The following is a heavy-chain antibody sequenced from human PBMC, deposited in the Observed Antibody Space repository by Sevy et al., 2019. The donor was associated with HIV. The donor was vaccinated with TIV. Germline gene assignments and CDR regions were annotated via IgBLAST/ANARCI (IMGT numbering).Heavy chain of an antibody. J-gene: IGHJ5*02. V-gene: IGHV3-30*03. Sequence: GGSLSLSCAASAFTFSTYAMHWVRQAPGKGLEWVGVISYDGSHKYYADSVKGRFTISRDDSKSSLYLQMNTLRAEDTAVYYCARDAGYSVNWYPRFDPWGQGTLVTVSS. D-gene: IGHD6-13*01. CDR2: ISYDGSHK. CDR3: ARDAGYSVNWYPRFDP. CDR1: AFTFSTYA.